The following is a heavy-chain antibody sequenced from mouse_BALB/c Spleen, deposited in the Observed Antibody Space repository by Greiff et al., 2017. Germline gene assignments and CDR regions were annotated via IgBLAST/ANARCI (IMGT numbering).Heavy chain of an antibody. CDR2: IDPANGNT. J-gene: IGHJ4*01. CDR3: ARDDYYAMDY. CDR1: GFNIKDTY. Sequence: VQLKQSGAELVKPGASVKLSCTASGFNIKDTYMHWVKQRPEQGLEWIGRIDPANGNTKYDPKFQGKATMTADTSSNTAYLQLSSLTSEDTAVYYCARDDYYAMDYWGQGTSVTVSS. V-gene: IGHV14-3*02.